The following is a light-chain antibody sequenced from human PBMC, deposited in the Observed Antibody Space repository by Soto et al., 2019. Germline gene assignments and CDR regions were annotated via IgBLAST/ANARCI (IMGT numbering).Light chain of an antibody. CDR1: QSGSSSY. J-gene: IGKJ3*01. CDR3: QLYGGSHPIT. V-gene: IGKV3-20*01. Sequence: EIVFTQSPGTLSLSPVERATLSCRASQSGSSSYLAWYQQKPGQAPRLLIYGASSRATGIPDRFRGSGCGTDFTLTISRLEPQDCVVYYCQLYGGSHPITFGPGTKVDIK. CDR2: GAS.